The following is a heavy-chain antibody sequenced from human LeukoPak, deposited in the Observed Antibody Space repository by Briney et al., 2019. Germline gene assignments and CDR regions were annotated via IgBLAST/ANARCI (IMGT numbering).Heavy chain of an antibody. D-gene: IGHD3-16*02. V-gene: IGHV3-48*03. Sequence: GGSLRLSCAASGFTFSTYEMNWVRQAPGKGLEWVSYISNSGVTTYYADSVKGRFTISRDNAKNSLYLQMNSLRAEDTALYYCARVINAYDYVWGSYRSWFDPWGQGTLVTVSS. CDR1: GFTFSTYE. J-gene: IGHJ5*02. CDR2: ISNSGVTT. CDR3: ARVINAYDYVWGSYRSWFDP.